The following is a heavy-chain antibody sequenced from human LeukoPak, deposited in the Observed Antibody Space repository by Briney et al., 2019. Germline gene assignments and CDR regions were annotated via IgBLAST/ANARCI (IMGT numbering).Heavy chain of an antibody. D-gene: IGHD6-13*01. Sequence: GASVKVSCKASGYTFTGYYMHWVRQAPGQGLEWMGWMNPNSGNTGYAQKFQGRVTMTRNTSISTAYMELSSLRSEDTAVYYCAREHSSSWTPPDYWGQGTLVTVSS. J-gene: IGHJ4*02. CDR2: MNPNSGNT. V-gene: IGHV1-8*02. CDR1: GYTFTGYY. CDR3: AREHSSSWTPPDY.